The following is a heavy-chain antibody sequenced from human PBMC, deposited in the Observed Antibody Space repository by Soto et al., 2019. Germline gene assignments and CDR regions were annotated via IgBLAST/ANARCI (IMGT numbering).Heavy chain of an antibody. Sequence: GGSLRLSCAASGFTFSDYYMSWIRQAPGKGLEWVSYISSSGSTIYYADSVKGRLTISRDNAKNSLYLQMNSLRAEDTAVYYCATNYYGSGKLGNYYYYGMDVWGQGTTVTVSS. J-gene: IGHJ6*02. V-gene: IGHV3-11*01. CDR2: ISSSGSTI. D-gene: IGHD3-10*01. CDR3: ATNYYGSGKLGNYYYYGMDV. CDR1: GFTFSDYY.